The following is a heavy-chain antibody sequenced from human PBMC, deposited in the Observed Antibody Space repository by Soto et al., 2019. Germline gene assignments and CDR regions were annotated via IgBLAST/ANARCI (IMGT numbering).Heavy chain of an antibody. Sequence: PGGSLRLSCAASGFTFSSYAMSWVRQAPGKGLEWVSAISGSGGSTYYADSVKGRFTIFRDNSKNTLYLQMNSLRAEDTAVYYCAKGRFWSGYYEGSSGFDPWGQGTLVTVSS. CDR3: AKGRFWSGYYEGSSGFDP. J-gene: IGHJ5*02. D-gene: IGHD3-3*01. CDR1: GFTFSSYA. V-gene: IGHV3-23*01. CDR2: ISGSGGST.